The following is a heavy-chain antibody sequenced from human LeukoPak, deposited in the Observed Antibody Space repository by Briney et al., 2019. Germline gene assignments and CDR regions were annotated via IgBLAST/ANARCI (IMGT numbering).Heavy chain of an antibody. CDR2: ISYDGSNK. D-gene: IGHD2-15*01. J-gene: IGHJ6*02. Sequence: PGGSLRLSCAASGFTFSSYAMHWVRQAPGKGLEWVAVISYDGSNKYYADSVRGRFTISRDNSKNTLYLQMNSLRAEDTAVYYCARASPWYRPYYYYGMDVWGQGTTVTVSS. V-gene: IGHV3-30-3*01. CDR1: GFTFSSYA. CDR3: ARASPWYRPYYYYGMDV.